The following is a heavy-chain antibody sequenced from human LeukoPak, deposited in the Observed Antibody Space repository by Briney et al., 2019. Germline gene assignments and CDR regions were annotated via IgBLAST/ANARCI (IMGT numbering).Heavy chain of an antibody. CDR2: ISGSGGST. J-gene: IGHJ4*02. CDR1: GFTVSSNY. CDR3: AKDLPPDDY. Sequence: GGSLRLSCAASGFTVSSNYMSWVRQAPGKGLEWASAISGSGGSTYYADSVKGRFTISRDNSKNTLYLQMNSLRAEDTAVYYCAKDLPPDDYWGQGTLVTVSS. V-gene: IGHV3-23*01.